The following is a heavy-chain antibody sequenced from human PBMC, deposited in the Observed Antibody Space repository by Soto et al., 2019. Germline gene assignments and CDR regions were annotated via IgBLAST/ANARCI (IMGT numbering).Heavy chain of an antibody. V-gene: IGHV3-11*01. D-gene: IGHD3-16*02. J-gene: IGHJ5*02. CDR1: GVDFRGSY. CDR2: ISDTGRTI. CDR3: AGFKEGKIVGLRWLDP. Sequence: PRGSLRLSCVGSGVDFRGSYMNWIRRAPGKGLEWISYISDTGRTIHYADSVKGRFVISRDNSRDSLYLQMNDLRADDTAIYYCAGFKEGKIVGLRWLDPWGQGTQVTVSS.